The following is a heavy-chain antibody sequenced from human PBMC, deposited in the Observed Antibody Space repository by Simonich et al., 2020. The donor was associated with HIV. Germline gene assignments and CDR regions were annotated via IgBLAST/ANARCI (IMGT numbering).Heavy chain of an antibody. J-gene: IGHJ4*02. D-gene: IGHD2-15*01. Sequence: CAASGFTFRSYEMNWVRQAPGKGLEWVSYISSSGSPIYYADSVKGRFTISRDNAKNSLYLQMNSLRAEDTAVYYCATLGYCSGGSCSYFDYWGQGTLVIVSS. V-gene: IGHV3-48*03. CDR1: GFTFRSYE. CDR2: ISSSGSPI. CDR3: ATLGYCSGGSCSYFDY.